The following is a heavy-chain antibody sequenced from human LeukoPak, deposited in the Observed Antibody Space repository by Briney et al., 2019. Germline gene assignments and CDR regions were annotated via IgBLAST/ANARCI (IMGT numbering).Heavy chain of an antibody. D-gene: IGHD3-22*01. J-gene: IGHJ4*02. CDR3: AGLVGRYSSGLYYYYFDY. CDR1: GGSISSYY. Sequence: PSETLSLTCTVSGGSISSYYWSWIRQPPGKGLEWIGEMYLSGTTHSNPSVKSRVTISIDKSKNQFFLNLSSVTAADTAVYYCAGLVGRYSSGLYYYYFDYWGQGTLVTVSS. V-gene: IGHV4-59*12. CDR2: MYLSGTT.